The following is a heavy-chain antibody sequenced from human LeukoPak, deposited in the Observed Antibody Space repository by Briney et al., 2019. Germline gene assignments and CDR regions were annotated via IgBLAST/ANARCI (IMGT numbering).Heavy chain of an antibody. V-gene: IGHV3-48*03. J-gene: IGHJ1*01. D-gene: IGHD6-19*01. CDR2: IINSGNTI. Sequence: GSLRLSCAASGFAFSNYDMNWVRRAPGKGGGWVSCIINSGNTIYYADSVKGRFTISRDNTKNSLYLQMNTLRAEDTAVYYCVRDTAGSAWFGEYFTYWGQGTLVTVSS. CDR3: VRDTAGSAWFGEYFTY. CDR1: GFAFSNYD.